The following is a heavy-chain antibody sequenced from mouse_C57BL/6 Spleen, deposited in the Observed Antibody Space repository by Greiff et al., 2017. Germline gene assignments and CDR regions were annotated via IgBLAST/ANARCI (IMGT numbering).Heavy chain of an antibody. CDR2: ISSGGDYI. CDR1: GFTFSSYA. J-gene: IGHJ4*01. CDR3: TRYGNYDAMDY. V-gene: IGHV5-9-1*02. D-gene: IGHD2-10*02. Sequence: EVKLVESGEGLVKPGGSLKLSCAASGFTFSSYAMSWVRQTPEKRLEWVAYISSGGDYIYYADTVKGRFTISRDNARNTLYLQMSSLKSEDTAMYYCTRYGNYDAMDYWGQGTSVTVSS.